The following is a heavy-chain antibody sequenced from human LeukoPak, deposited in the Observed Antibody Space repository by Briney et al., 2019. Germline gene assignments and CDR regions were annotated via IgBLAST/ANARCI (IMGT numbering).Heavy chain of an antibody. J-gene: IGHJ4*02. D-gene: IGHD3-22*01. CDR1: GFTFSSYW. V-gene: IGHV3-7*01. Sequence: GGSLRLSCAASGFTFSSYWMSWVRQAPGKGLEWVANIKQDGSEKYYVDSVKGRFTISRDNAKNSLYLQMNSLRAEDTAVYYCARSATYGSSGYLGYWGQGTLVTVSS. CDR2: IKQDGSEK. CDR3: ARSATYGSSGYLGY.